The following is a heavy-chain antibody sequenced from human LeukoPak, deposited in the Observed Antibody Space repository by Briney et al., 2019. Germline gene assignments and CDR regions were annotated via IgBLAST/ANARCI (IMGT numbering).Heavy chain of an antibody. CDR1: GFTFSKYG. V-gene: IGHV3-30*02. J-gene: IGHJ4*02. Sequence: PGGSLRLSCAASGFTFSKYGMHWVRQAPGKGLEWLTFIQYDGNNKYYSDSVKGRFTISRDNSKSTLFLQMNSLRAEDTAVYYCAKDKSMVRELDYWGQGTLVTVSS. D-gene: IGHD3-10*01. CDR3: AKDKSMVRELDY. CDR2: IQYDGNNK.